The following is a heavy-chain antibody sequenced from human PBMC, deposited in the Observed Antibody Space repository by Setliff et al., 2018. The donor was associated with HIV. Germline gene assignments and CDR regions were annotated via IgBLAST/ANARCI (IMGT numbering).Heavy chain of an antibody. CDR1: GASINSGTYY. V-gene: IGHV4-61*02. Sequence: LSLTCTVSGASINSGTYYWSWIRQPAGKGLRWIGRIYTSGSTYYSPSLKSRVTISLDTSKEQFSLELSSATAADTAVYYCATLDHSGGNFLAYWGQGSLVTVSS. J-gene: IGHJ4*02. D-gene: IGHD2-21*02. CDR2: IYTSGST. CDR3: ATLDHSGGNFLAY.